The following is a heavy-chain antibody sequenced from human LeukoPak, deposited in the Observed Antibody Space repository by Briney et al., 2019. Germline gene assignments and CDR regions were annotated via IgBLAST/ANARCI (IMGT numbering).Heavy chain of an antibody. J-gene: IGHJ4*02. CDR3: ARDSNYYGSGSYYLDY. V-gene: IGHV3-30-3*01. CDR1: GFTFSSYA. D-gene: IGHD3-10*01. Sequence: GGSLRLSCAASGFTFSSYAMHWVRQAPGKGLEWVAVISYDGSNKYYADSVKGRFTISRDNSKNTLYLQMNSLRAEDTAVYYCARDSNYYGSGSYYLDYWGQGTLITVSS. CDR2: ISYDGSNK.